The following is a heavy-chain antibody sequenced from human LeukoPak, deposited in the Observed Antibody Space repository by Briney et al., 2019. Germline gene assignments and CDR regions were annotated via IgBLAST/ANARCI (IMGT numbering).Heavy chain of an antibody. J-gene: IGHJ4*02. D-gene: IGHD6-25*01. CDR1: GGSFSGYY. Sequence: SETLSLTCAVYGGSFSGYYWSWIRQPPGKGLEWIGEINHSGSTNYNPSLKSRVTISVDTSKNQFSLNLSSVTAADTAVYYCARPPVAAPTSYFDYWGQGILVTVSS. CDR3: ARPPVAAPTSYFDY. V-gene: IGHV4-34*01. CDR2: INHSGST.